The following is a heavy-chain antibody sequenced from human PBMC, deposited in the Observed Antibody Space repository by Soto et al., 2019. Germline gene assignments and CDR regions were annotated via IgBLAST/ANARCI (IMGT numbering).Heavy chain of an antibody. D-gene: IGHD3-3*01. CDR3: AREVEYWFDL. CDR1: GFSCSDYY. Sequence: GGSLRLSCAASGFSCSDYYMSWIRHAPGKGLEWVSYISSSDSSSGSTEYYADSVKGRFTISRDNAKNSLYLQMNSLRAEDTAVYYRAREVEYWFDLWGQGTLVTVSS. V-gene: IGHV3-11*01. CDR2: ISSSDSSSGSTE. J-gene: IGHJ5*02.